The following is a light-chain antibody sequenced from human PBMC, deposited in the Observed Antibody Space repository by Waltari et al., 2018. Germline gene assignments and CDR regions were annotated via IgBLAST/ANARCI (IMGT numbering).Light chain of an antibody. V-gene: IGKV3-15*01. CDR1: QSVSTN. CDR2: AAS. Sequence: ETVMTQSPATLSVSPGERATLSCRASQSVSTNLAGYQQKPGQSPRLLIYAASTRATSDPARCSRNGSVTEFTLPIDSRQSQDFAIYYCRQYSNWRPITFGQGTRLEIK. J-gene: IGKJ5*01. CDR3: RQYSNWRPIT.